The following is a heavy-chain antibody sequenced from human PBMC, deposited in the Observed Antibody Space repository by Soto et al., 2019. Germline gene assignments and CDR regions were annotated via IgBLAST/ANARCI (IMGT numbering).Heavy chain of an antibody. D-gene: IGHD6-6*01. Sequence: EVQLLESGGGLVQPGGSLRLSCAASGFTFSSYAMSWVRQAPGKGLEWVSAISGSGGSTYYADSVKGRFTISRDNSKNTLYLQMNSLRAEDTAVYYCAKALRYSSSSDRGQPLNYWGQGTLVTVSS. V-gene: IGHV3-23*01. CDR3: AKALRYSSSSDRGQPLNY. J-gene: IGHJ4*02. CDR2: ISGSGGST. CDR1: GFTFSSYA.